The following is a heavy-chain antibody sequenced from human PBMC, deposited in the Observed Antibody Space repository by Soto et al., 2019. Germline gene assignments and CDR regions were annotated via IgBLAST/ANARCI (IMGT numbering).Heavy chain of an antibody. Sequence: GGSLRLSCAASGFTFSSYWMSWVRQAPGKGLEWVANIKQDGSEKYYVDSVKGRFTISRDNAKNSLYLQMNSLRAEDTAVYYCARDGDYYDSSGYYSPFDYWGQGTLVTVSS. CDR3: ARDGDYYDSSGYYSPFDY. V-gene: IGHV3-7*01. CDR2: IKQDGSEK. CDR1: GFTFSSYW. D-gene: IGHD3-22*01. J-gene: IGHJ4*02.